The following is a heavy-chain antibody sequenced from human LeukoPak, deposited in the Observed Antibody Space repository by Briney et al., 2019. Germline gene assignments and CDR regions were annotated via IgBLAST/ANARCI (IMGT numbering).Heavy chain of an antibody. V-gene: IGHV3-23*01. CDR3: ARGATPYDYGGNSVY. CDR2: ITGSDSST. D-gene: IGHD4-23*01. Sequence: GGSLRLSCAASGFTFSSYAMSWVRQAPGKGLEWVSAITGSDSSTYYADSVRGRFTISRDNSKNTVFLQMSSLRADDTAIYYCARGATPYDYGGNSVYWGQGTLVTVSS. J-gene: IGHJ4*02. CDR1: GFTFSSYA.